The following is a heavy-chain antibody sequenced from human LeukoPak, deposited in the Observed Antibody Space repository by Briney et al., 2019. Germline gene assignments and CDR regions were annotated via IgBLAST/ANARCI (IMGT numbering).Heavy chain of an antibody. Sequence: AGSLRLSSAASGFTFSSYWMSWVRHAPGKGLEWVANIKQDGSEKYYVDSVKGRFTISRDNAKNSLYLQMNSLRAEDTAVYYCARDQAKLLWFGELLHRGNNWFDPWGQGTLVTVSS. V-gene: IGHV3-7*01. D-gene: IGHD3-10*01. J-gene: IGHJ5*02. CDR2: IKQDGSEK. CDR1: GFTFSSYW. CDR3: ARDQAKLLWFGELLHRGNNWFDP.